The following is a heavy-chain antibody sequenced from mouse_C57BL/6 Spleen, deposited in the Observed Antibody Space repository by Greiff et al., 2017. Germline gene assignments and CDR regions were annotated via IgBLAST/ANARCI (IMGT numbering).Heavy chain of an antibody. J-gene: IGHJ3*01. CDR3: ARHEDEGGFFAY. V-gene: IGHV1-62-2*01. CDR2: FYPGSGSI. CDR1: GYTFTEYT. Sequence: QVHVKQSGAELVTPGASVKLSCKASGYTFTEYTIHWVKQRSGQGLEWIGWFYPGSGSIKYNEKFKDKATLTADKSSSTVYMELSRLTSEDSAVYFCARHEDEGGFFAYWGQGTLVTVSA.